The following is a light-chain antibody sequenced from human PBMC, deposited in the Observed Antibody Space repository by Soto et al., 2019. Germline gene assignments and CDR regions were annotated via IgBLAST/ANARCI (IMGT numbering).Light chain of an antibody. V-gene: IGKV2-30*01. J-gene: IGKJ2*01. CDR2: KVF. CDR1: QSLVYADGNTY. CDR3: MQTAHWPYT. Sequence: DVVMTQSPLSLPVPLGQSASISCTSSQSLVYADGNTYLNWLQQRRGQSPRRXSYKVFNRDSGVPDRFRGSASGSEFTLTISRVEAEDIGVYYCMQTAHWPYTFGRGTKVDIK.